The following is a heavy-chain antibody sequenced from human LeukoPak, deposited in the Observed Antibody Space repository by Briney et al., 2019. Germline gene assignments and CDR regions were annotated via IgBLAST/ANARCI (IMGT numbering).Heavy chain of an antibody. CDR1: GFTFSDYY. Sequence: GGSLRLYCSASGFTFSDYYMSWIRQAPGKGLEWVANIKQDGSEKYYVDSVKGRFTISRDNAKNSLYLQMNSLRAKDTAVYYCARDSGGVCSGGSCYSGYWGQGTLVTVSS. CDR2: IKQDGSEK. CDR3: ARDSGGVCSGGSCYSGY. D-gene: IGHD2-15*01. V-gene: IGHV3-7*01. J-gene: IGHJ4*02.